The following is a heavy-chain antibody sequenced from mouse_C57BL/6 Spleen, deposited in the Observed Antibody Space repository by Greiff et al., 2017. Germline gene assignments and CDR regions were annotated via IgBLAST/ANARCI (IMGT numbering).Heavy chain of an antibody. Sequence: VQLQQSGPELVKPGASVKISCKASGYAFSSSWMNWVKQRPGKGLEWIGRIYPGDGDTNYNGKFKGKATLTADKSSSTAYMQLSSLTSEDSAVYFCASRRGSSYWYFDVWGTGTTVTVSS. CDR2: IYPGDGDT. D-gene: IGHD1-1*01. V-gene: IGHV1-82*01. CDR3: ASRRGSSYWYFDV. CDR1: GYAFSSSW. J-gene: IGHJ1*03.